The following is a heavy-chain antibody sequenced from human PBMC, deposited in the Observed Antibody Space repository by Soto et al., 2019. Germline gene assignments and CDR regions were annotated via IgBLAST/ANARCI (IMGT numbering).Heavy chain of an antibody. Sequence: PETLLHPCTGSGGSRSTYDWICIRHPPGKGLEWIGYMYTTGSTIYNPSLKSRVTISVDTSKNQFSLKLNSVTAADTAVYYCARDLWGHRGADCYPLDVLGQGTSVT. CDR1: GGSRSTYD. J-gene: IGHJ6*02. CDR3: ARDLWGHRGADCYPLDV. CDR2: MYTTGST. V-gene: IGHV4-59*01. D-gene: IGHD2-21*02.